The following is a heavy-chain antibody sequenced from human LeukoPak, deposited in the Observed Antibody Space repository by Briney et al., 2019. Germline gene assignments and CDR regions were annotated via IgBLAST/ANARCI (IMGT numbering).Heavy chain of an antibody. D-gene: IGHD3-16*02. CDR1: GFTFDDYG. Sequence: PGGSLRLSCAASGFTFDDYGMSWVRQAPGKGLEWVSSISSSSSSYIYYADSVKGRFTISRDNAKNSLYLQMNSLRAEDTAVYYCAREGYDYVWGSYRLIAFDYWGQGTLVTVSS. J-gene: IGHJ4*02. CDR3: AREGYDYVWGSYRLIAFDY. V-gene: IGHV3-21*01. CDR2: ISSSSSSYI.